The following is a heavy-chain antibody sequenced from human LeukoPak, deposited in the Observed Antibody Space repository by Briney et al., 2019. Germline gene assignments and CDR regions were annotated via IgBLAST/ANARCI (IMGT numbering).Heavy chain of an antibody. CDR2: VYHTGHT. CDR1: GDSISGYY. D-gene: IGHD3-16*01. Sequence: SETLSLTCTVSGDSISGYYWSWIRQPPGKGLEWIGYVYHTGHTHYSPSLKSRVTVSQDTSRNQVSLILSSVTAADTAVYYCARHRFGHLFDYWGQGTLVIVSS. CDR3: ARHRFGHLFDY. V-gene: IGHV4-59*01. J-gene: IGHJ4*02.